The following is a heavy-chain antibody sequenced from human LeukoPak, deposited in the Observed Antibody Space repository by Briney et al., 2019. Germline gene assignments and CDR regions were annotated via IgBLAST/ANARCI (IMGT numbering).Heavy chain of an antibody. CDR2: MSYDGINK. J-gene: IGHJ5*02. V-gene: IGHV3-30*01. CDR3: AKDNSYDILTGYNWFDP. D-gene: IGHD3-9*01. CDR1: GFTFSTYA. Sequence: PGRSLRLSCAASGFTFSTYAMHWVRQAPGKGLEWVAVMSYDGINKHYADSVKGRFTISRDNSKYTLSLQMNSLRAEDTAVYYCAKDNSYDILTGYNWFDPWGQGTLVTVSS.